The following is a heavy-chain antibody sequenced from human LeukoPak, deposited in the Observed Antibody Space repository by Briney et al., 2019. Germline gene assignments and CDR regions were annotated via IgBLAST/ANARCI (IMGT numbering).Heavy chain of an antibody. CDR1: GFPFSDYL. Sequence: GGSLRLSCFASGFPFSDYLLTWVRQAPGKGLEWVSAISGSGGSTYYADSVKSRFTISRDNSKNTLYLQMNSLRAEDTAVYYCARRPFMITFGGVIVPYFDYWGQGTLVTVSS. J-gene: IGHJ4*02. CDR3: ARRPFMITFGGVIVPYFDY. CDR2: ISGSGGST. D-gene: IGHD3-16*02. V-gene: IGHV3-23*01.